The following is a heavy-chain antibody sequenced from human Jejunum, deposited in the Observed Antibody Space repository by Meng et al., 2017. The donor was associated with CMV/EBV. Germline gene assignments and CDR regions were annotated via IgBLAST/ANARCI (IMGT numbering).Heavy chain of an antibody. J-gene: IGHJ4*02. CDR2: IDPYSSSP. D-gene: IGHD7-27*01. V-gene: IGHV1-2*02. CDR1: IFIGYD. Sequence: IFIGYDIHWMRQAPGEGLEWMGRIDPYSSSPIYAQKFQSRVALTRGTSVSTAYMELSNLRSDDTAVYYCAKSRNNWGNGFYFGQWGRGTRVTVSS. CDR3: AKSRNNWGNGFYFGQ.